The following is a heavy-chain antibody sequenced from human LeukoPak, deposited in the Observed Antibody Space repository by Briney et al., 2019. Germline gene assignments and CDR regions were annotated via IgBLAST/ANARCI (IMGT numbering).Heavy chain of an antibody. CDR2: ISYDGSNK. CDR3: VKDNPLDY. J-gene: IGHJ4*02. Sequence: GGSLRLSCAASGFTFSSYAMHWVRQAPGKGLEWVALISYDGSNKYYADSVKGRFTISRDNSRTTLYLQMNSLRIEDTALYYCVKDNPLDYWGRGTLVIVSS. CDR1: GFTFSSYA. V-gene: IGHV3-30*04.